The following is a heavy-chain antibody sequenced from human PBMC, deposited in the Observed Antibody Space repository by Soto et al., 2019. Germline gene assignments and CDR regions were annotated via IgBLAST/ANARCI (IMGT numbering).Heavy chain of an antibody. CDR1: GFTFSNYG. D-gene: IGHD1-26*01. V-gene: IGHV3-30*18. J-gene: IGHJ6*02. CDR2: ISYDGSNK. CDR3: AKVGFSGSSTYYYYYGMDV. Sequence: QVHLVESGGGVVQPGRSLRLSCAASGFTFSNYGMHWVRQAPGKGLEWVAVISYDGSNKYHADSVKGRFTISRDNYKNTLDLQMNSLRAEDTAVYYCAKVGFSGSSTYYYYYGMDVWGQGTTVTVSS.